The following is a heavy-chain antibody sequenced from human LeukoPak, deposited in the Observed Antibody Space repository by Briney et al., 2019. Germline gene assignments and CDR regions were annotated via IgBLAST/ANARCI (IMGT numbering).Heavy chain of an antibody. V-gene: IGHV3-7*01. Sequence: GGSLRLSCAASGFTFSSYWMSWVRQAPGKGLEWVANIKQDGSEKYYVDSVKDRFTISRDNAKNSLYLQMNSLRAEDTAVYYCARSPVVYYYYGMDVWGQGTTVTVSS. CDR3: ARSPVVYYYYGMDV. J-gene: IGHJ6*02. CDR1: GFTFSSYW. CDR2: IKQDGSEK.